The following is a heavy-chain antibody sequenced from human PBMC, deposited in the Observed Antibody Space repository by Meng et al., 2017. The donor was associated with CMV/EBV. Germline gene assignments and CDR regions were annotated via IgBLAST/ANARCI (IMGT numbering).Heavy chain of an antibody. Sequence: GALRLSCTASGFTFSTYDFHWVRQPTGKGLEWVSSIGTVGDTYSIGSVKGRFIISREDAKNSVYLQMNGLRDGDTGLYYCARARSPTHFDYWGQGALVTVSS. J-gene: IGHJ4*02. CDR2: IGTVGDT. V-gene: IGHV3-13*01. CDR1: GFTFSTYD. CDR3: ARARSPTHFDY.